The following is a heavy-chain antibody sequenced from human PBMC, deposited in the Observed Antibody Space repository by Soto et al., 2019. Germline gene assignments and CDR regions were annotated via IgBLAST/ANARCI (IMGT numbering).Heavy chain of an antibody. D-gene: IGHD4-17*01. V-gene: IGHV3-21*01. Sequence: GGSLRLSCAASGFTFSSYSMNWVRQAPGKGLEWVSSISSSSSYIYYADSVKGRFTISRDNAKKTLYLQMNSLRGEDTAVYYCVGGDYPLFEYWGLGTLVTVSS. CDR1: GFTFSSYS. CDR2: ISSSSSYI. J-gene: IGHJ4*02. CDR3: VGGDYPLFEY.